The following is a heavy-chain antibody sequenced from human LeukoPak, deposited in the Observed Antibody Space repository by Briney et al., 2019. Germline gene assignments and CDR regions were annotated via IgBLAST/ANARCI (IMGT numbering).Heavy chain of an antibody. Sequence: SETLSLTCAVSGYSISSGYYWGRIRPPPGKGLEWIARIYYSGNSYYNPSLKSRATISVNTSKNQFSLKLSSVTAADTAQYYCARISYYYDDSGHPGYFDYWGLGTLVTVSS. V-gene: IGHV4-38-2*01. CDR2: IYYSGNS. CDR3: ARISYYYDDSGHPGYFDY. D-gene: IGHD3-22*01. CDR1: GYSISSGYY. J-gene: IGHJ4*02.